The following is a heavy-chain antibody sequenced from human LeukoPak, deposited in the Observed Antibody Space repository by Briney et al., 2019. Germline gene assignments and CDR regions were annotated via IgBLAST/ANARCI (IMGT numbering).Heavy chain of an antibody. V-gene: IGHV3-48*04. Sequence: GGSLRLSCAASGFTFSSYSMIWVRQAPGKGLEWVSYISSSSSTIYYADSVKGRFTISRDNAKNSLYLQMNSLRAEDTAVYYCARAAGDGYNYYFDYWGQGTLVTVSS. CDR3: ARAAGDGYNYYFDY. D-gene: IGHD5-24*01. J-gene: IGHJ4*02. CDR2: ISSSSSTI. CDR1: GFTFSSYS.